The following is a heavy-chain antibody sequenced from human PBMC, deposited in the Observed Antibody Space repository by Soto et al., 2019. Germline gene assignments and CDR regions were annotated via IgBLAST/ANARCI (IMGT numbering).Heavy chain of an antibody. CDR2: INHSGST. CDR1: GGSFSGYY. V-gene: IGHV4-34*01. CDR3: ARGNYGDSPPFDP. D-gene: IGHD4-17*01. J-gene: IGHJ5*02. Sequence: SETLSLTCAVYGGSFSGYYWSWIRQPPGKGLEWIGEINHSGSTNYNPSLKSRVTISVDTSKNQFSLKLSSVTAADTAVYYCARGNYGDSPPFDPWGQGTLVTVSS.